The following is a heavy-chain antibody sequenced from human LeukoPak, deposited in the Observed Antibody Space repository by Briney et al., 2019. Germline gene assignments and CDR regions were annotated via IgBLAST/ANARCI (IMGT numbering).Heavy chain of an antibody. Sequence: SETLSLTCTVSGGSTRRYYWSWIRQSAGKGLEWIGRVCAGGKSNYNPSLKSRVTMSVDTSKNQFSLKLTSVTAADTAVYYCARDAAAASSIDYFDYWGQGTLVTVSS. V-gene: IGHV4-4*07. CDR3: ARDAAAASSIDYFDY. CDR1: GGSTRRYY. CDR2: VCAGGKS. D-gene: IGHD6-13*01. J-gene: IGHJ4*02.